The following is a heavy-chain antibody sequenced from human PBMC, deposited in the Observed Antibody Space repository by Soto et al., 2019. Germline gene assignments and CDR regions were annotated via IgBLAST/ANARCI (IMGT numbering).Heavy chain of an antibody. V-gene: IGHV3-74*01. CDR3: ARYLAGERTPYFDT. J-gene: IGHJ4*02. Sequence: VGSLRLSCAASGLAVSSYWMHWVRQTPGKRPVWVSRIYNDGSRTAYADSVKGRFTISRDNAKNTMYLQMSSLTVEDTAVYYCARYLAGERTPYFDTWGSVTLVPGS. D-gene: IGHD2-15*01. CDR1: GLAVSSYW. CDR2: IYNDGSRT.